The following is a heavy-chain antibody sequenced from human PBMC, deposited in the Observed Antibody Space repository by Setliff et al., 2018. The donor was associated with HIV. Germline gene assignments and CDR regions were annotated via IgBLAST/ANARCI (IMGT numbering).Heavy chain of an antibody. V-gene: IGHV1-3*01. CDR2: INAGSGNT. Sequence: GASVKVSCKASGYTFTSYAMHWVRQAPGQRLEWMGWINAGSGNTKYSQKFQGRVTITRDTSASTAYMELSSLRPEDTAVYYRASPTATPHWGQGTLVTVSS. J-gene: IGHJ4*02. D-gene: IGHD2-15*01. CDR1: GYTFTSYA. CDR3: ASPTATPH.